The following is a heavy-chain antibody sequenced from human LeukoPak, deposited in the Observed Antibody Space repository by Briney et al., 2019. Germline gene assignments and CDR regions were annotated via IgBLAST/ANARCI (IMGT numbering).Heavy chain of an antibody. V-gene: IGHV4-31*03. D-gene: IGHD3-3*02. J-gene: IGHJ3*02. CDR3: ASEGSINAFDI. Sequence: SSETLSLTCTVSGGSISSGGYYWSWIRQHPGKGLEWIGYIYYSGSTYYNPPLKSRVTISVDTSKNQFSLKLSSVTAADTAVYYCASEGSINAFDIWGQGTMVTVSS. CDR1: GGSISSGGYY. CDR2: IYYSGST.